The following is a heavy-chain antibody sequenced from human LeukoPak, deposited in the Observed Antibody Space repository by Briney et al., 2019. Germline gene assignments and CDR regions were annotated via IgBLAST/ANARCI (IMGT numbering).Heavy chain of an antibody. CDR3: ARADRNWKADY. Sequence: PSETLSLTCTVSGGSIRSYYWSWIRQSPGKGLEWIGYSYYSGSTIYNPSLKSRVTISIDTSKNQLSMKVTSVTAADTAVYYCARADRNWKADYRGQGTLVTVSS. CDR1: GGSIRSYY. D-gene: IGHD1-20*01. J-gene: IGHJ4*02. V-gene: IGHV4-59*01. CDR2: SYYSGST.